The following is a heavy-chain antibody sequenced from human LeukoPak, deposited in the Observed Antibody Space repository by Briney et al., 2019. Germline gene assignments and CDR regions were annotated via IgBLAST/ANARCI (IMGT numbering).Heavy chain of an antibody. CDR2: IIPIFGTA. J-gene: IGHJ6*03. V-gene: IGHV1-18*01. CDR1: GYTFTSYG. CDR3: ARDRDSYGYYYYYMDV. D-gene: IGHD5-18*01. Sequence: ASVKVSCKASGYTFTSYGISWVRQAPGQGLEWMGGIIPIFGTANYAQKLQGRVTMTTDTSTSTAYMELRSLTSDDTAVYYCARDRDSYGYYYYYMDVWGKGTTVTVSS.